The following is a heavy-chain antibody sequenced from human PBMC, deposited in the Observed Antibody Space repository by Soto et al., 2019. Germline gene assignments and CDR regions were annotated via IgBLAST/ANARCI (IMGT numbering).Heavy chain of an antibody. CDR3: ARASSGNWFDP. CDR2: INPSGGST. D-gene: IGHD6-6*01. CDR1: GYTFTSYY. V-gene: IGHV1-46*01. J-gene: IGHJ5*02. Sequence: ASVKVSCKASGYTFTSYYMHWVRQAPGQGLEWMGIINPSGGSTSYARKFQGRVTMTRDTSTSTVYMELSSLRSEDTAVYYCARASSGNWFDPWGQGTLVTVSS.